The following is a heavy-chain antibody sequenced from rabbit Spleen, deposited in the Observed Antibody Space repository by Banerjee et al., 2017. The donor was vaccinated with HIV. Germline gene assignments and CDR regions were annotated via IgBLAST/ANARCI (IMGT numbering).Heavy chain of an antibody. V-gene: IGHV1S45*01. D-gene: IGHD4-2*01. J-gene: IGHJ4*01. CDR3: ARDSDPGSTSRIEFDL. Sequence: QEQLVESGGGLVKPGGTLTLTCTVSGFSFSSNWICWVRQAPGKGLEWIACIDVVRRGSTYYASWAKGRFTISKTSSTTVTLQVTSLTAADTATYFCARDSDPGSTSRIEFDLWGQGTLVTVS. CDR1: GFSFSSNW. CDR2: IDVVRRGST.